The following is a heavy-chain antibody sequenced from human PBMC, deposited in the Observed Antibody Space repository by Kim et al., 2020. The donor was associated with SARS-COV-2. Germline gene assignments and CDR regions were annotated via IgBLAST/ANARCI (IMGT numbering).Heavy chain of an antibody. CDR2: ISGSGGST. CDR3: AKDQRGSSWNGDCYYYYGMDV. Sequence: GGSLRLSCAASGFTFSSYAMSWVRQAPGKGLEWVSAISGSGGSTYYADSVKGRFTISRDNSKNTLYLQMNSLRAEDTAVYYCAKDQRGSSWNGDCYYYYGMDVWGQGTTVTVSS. CDR1: GFTFSSYA. D-gene: IGHD6-13*01. J-gene: IGHJ6*02. V-gene: IGHV3-23*01.